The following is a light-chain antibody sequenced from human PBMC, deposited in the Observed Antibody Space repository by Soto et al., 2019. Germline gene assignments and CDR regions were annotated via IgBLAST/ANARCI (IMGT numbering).Light chain of an antibody. Sequence: QSVLTQPPSVSGAPGQRVTISCPGSSSKIGAGYDVHWYQQLPGTAPKLLIYGNSNRPSGVPDRFSGSKSGTSASLAITGLQAEDDVDYSCPSYDSSLSGYVFVTGTKDTDL. CDR2: GNS. J-gene: IGLJ1*01. CDR1: SSKIGAGYD. CDR3: PSYDSSLSGYV. V-gene: IGLV1-40*01.